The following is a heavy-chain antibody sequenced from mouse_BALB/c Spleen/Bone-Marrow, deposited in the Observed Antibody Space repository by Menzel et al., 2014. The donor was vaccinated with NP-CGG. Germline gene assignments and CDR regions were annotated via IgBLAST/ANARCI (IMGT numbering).Heavy chain of an antibody. J-gene: IGHJ4*01. CDR2: INPSNGGT. CDR1: GYTFSSDY. Sequence: VQLQQSGAELVKPGASVKLSCKASGYTFSSDYMYWGKQRPGQGLEWIGEINPSNGGTNFNEKFKSKATLTVDKSSSTAYMQLSSLTSEDSAVYYCTRSRRAMNYWGQGTSVTVSS. D-gene: IGHD2-12*01. V-gene: IGHV1S81*02. CDR3: TRSRRAMNY.